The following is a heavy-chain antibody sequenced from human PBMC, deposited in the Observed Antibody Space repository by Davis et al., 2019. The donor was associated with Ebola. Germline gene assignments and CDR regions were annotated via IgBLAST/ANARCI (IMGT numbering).Heavy chain of an antibody. CDR1: GGTFSSYA. D-gene: IGHD2-2*01. V-gene: IGHV1-69*06. CDR3: AREGDIVVVPAARNWFDP. J-gene: IGHJ5*02. CDR2: IIPIFGTA. Sequence: AASVKVSCKASGGTFSSYAISWVRQAPGQGLEWMGGIIPIFGTANYAQKFQGRVTITADKSTSTAYMELSSLRSEDTAVHYCAREGDIVVVPAARNWFDPWGQGTLVTVSS.